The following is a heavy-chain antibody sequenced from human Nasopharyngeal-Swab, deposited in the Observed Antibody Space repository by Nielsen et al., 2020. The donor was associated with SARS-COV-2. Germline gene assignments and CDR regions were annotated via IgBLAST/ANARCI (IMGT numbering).Heavy chain of an antibody. CDR3: ARVPGYSSSWNGDWYFDL. CDR2: IKQDGSEK. D-gene: IGHD6-13*01. V-gene: IGHV3-7*01. CDR1: GFTFSSYW. Sequence: GESLKISCAASGFTFSSYWMSWVRQAPGKGLEWVANIKQDGSEKYYVDSVKGRFTISRDNAKNSLYLQMNSLRAEDTAVYYCARVPGYSSSWNGDWYFDLWGRGTLVTVSS. J-gene: IGHJ2*01.